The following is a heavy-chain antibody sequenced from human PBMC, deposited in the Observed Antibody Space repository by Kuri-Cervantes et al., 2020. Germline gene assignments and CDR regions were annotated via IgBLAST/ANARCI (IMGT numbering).Heavy chain of an antibody. J-gene: IGHJ6*03. CDR1: GFTFSSYW. Sequence: GGSLRLSCAASGFTFSSYWMSWVRQAPGKGLEWVANIKQDGSEKYYVDSVKGRFTISRDNAKNSLYLQMNSLRAEDTAVYYCARIPRGSSVYDDYYYIDVWGKGTTVTVSS. CDR2: IKQDGSEK. V-gene: IGHV3-7*05. D-gene: IGHD5/OR15-5a*01. CDR3: ARIPRGSSVYDDYYYIDV.